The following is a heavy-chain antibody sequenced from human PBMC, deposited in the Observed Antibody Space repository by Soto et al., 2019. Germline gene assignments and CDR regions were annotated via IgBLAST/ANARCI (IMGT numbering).Heavy chain of an antibody. J-gene: IGHJ3*02. Sequence: PGGSLRLSCAASGFTFSSYGMHWVRQAPGKGLEWVAVISYDGSNKYYADSVKGRFTISRDNSKNTLYLQMNSLRAEDTAVYYCAKVRRAAGTWDAFDIWGQGTMVTVSS. V-gene: IGHV3-30*18. CDR2: ISYDGSNK. CDR3: AKVRRAAGTWDAFDI. CDR1: GFTFSSYG. D-gene: IGHD6-13*01.